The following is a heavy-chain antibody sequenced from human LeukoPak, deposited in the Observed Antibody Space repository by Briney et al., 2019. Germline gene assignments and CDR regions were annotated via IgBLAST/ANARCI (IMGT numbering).Heavy chain of an antibody. V-gene: IGHV4-30-2*01. CDR3: ARAYDSSGYYYEDY. Sequence: SETLSLTCAVSGGSISSGGYSWSWIRQPPGKGLEWIGYIYHSGSTYYNPSLKSRVTISVDRSKNQFSLKLSSVTAADTAVYYCARAYDSSGYYYEDYWGQGTLVTVSS. J-gene: IGHJ4*02. CDR2: IYHSGST. D-gene: IGHD3-22*01. CDR1: GGSISSGGYS.